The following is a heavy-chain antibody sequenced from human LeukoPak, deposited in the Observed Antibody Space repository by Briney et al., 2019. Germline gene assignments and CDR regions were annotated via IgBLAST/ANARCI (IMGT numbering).Heavy chain of an antibody. D-gene: IGHD6-13*01. J-gene: IGHJ4*02. CDR3: ARAAHSYSSSWYWGDFDY. V-gene: IGHV3-48*04. CDR1: GFTFSSYG. Sequence: GGTLRLSCAASGFTFSSYGMSWVRQAPGKGLEWVSYISSSGSTIYYADSVKGRFTISRDNAKNSLYLQMNSLRAEDTAVYYCARAAHSYSSSWYWGDFDYWGQGTLVTVSS. CDR2: ISSSGSTI.